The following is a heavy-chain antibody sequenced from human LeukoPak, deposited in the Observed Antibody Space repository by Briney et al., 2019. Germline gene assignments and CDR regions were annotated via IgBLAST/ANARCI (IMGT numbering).Heavy chain of an antibody. D-gene: IGHD4-17*01. Sequence: GGSLRLSCAASGFTFSSYGMHWVRQAPGKGLEWVAVISYDGSNKYYADSVKARFSISRDNSKNTLYLQMNSLGAEDTAVYYCARGHYGWFDPWGQGTLVTISS. V-gene: IGHV3-30*03. CDR1: GFTFSSYG. CDR3: ARGHYGWFDP. CDR2: ISYDGSNK. J-gene: IGHJ5*02.